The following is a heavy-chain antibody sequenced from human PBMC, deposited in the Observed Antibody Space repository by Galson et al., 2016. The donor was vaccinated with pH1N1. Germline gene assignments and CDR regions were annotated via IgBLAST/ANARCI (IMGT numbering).Heavy chain of an antibody. CDR3: ARRKPNFDPHVIDC. D-gene: IGHD3-9*01. CDR1: GGSLSGTY. V-gene: IGHV4-34*01. Sequence: ETLSLTCAVYGGSLSGTYWGWIRQSPGKGLEWIGEMHPGGSTNYNPSLKSRVSLFVDTSKNHFSLELSSLTAADTALYFCARRKPNFDPHVIDCWGQGALVTVSS. CDR2: MHPGGST. J-gene: IGHJ4*02.